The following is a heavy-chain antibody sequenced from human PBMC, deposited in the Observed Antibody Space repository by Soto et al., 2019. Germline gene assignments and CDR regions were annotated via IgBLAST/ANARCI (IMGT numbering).Heavy chain of an antibody. J-gene: IGHJ5*02. D-gene: IGHD1-26*01. CDR1: GGTFSSYA. Sequence: SVKVSCKASGGTFSSYAISWVRQAPGQGLGWMGGIIPIFGTANYAQKFQGRVTITADESTSTAYMELSSLRSEDTAVYYCARVRSGSYSVAWPRTDNWFGPWDQGTLVTVSS. V-gene: IGHV1-69*13. CDR3: ARVRSGSYSVAWPRTDNWFGP. CDR2: IIPIFGTA.